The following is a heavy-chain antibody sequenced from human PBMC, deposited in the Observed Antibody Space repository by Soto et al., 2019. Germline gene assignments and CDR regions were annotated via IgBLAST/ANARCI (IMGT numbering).Heavy chain of an antibody. J-gene: IGHJ5*02. CDR2: ISAYNGNT. CDR1: GYTFTSYG. CDR3: ARDLRVWAVAGHNWFDP. V-gene: IGHV1-18*04. D-gene: IGHD6-19*01. Sequence: ASVKVSCKASGYTFTSYGISWVRQAPGQGLEWMGWISAYNGNTNYAQKLQGRVTMTTDTSTSTAYMELRSLRSDDTAVYYCARDLRVWAVAGHNWFDPWGQGTLVTVSS.